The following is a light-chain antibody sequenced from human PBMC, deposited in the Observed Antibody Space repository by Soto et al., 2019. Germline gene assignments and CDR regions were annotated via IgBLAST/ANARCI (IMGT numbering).Light chain of an antibody. CDR1: ELGDKY. Sequence: SYELTQPPSVSVSPGQTATITCSGDELGDKYTFWYQQKPGQSPVVVIYQDTKRPSGIPERFSGSNSGNTATLTISGTQAMDEADYYCQAWDSSTVVVGGGTKLT. CDR3: QAWDSSTVV. CDR2: QDT. J-gene: IGLJ2*01. V-gene: IGLV3-1*01.